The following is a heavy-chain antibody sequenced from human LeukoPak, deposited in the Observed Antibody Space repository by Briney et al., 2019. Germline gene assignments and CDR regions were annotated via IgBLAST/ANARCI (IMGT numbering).Heavy chain of an antibody. Sequence: GGSLRLSCAASGFTFSSYSMNWVRQAPGKGLEWVSSISSSSSYIYYADSVKGRFTISRDNAKNSLYLQMNSLRAEDTAVYYCAKEEKYCSSTSCYPFESDYWGRGTLVTVSS. CDR3: AKEEKYCSSTSCYPFESDY. D-gene: IGHD2-2*01. J-gene: IGHJ4*02. V-gene: IGHV3-21*04. CDR1: GFTFSSYS. CDR2: ISSSSSYI.